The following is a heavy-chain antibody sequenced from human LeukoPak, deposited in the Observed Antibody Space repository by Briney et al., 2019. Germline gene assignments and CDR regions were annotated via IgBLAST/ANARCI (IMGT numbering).Heavy chain of an antibody. V-gene: IGHV4-59*01. CDR2: IYYSGST. Sequence: SETLSLTCTVSGGSISSYYWSWIRQPPGKGLEWIGYIYYSGSTNYNPSLKSRVTISVDTSKNQFSLKLSSVTAADTAVYYCARSHSLVGATKGGKGSFDYWGQGTLVTVSS. J-gene: IGHJ4*02. D-gene: IGHD1-26*01. CDR3: ARSHSLVGATKGGKGSFDY. CDR1: GGSISSYY.